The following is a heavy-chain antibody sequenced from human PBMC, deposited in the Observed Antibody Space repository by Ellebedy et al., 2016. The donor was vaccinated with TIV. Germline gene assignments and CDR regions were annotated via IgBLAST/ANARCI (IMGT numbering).Heavy chain of an antibody. D-gene: IGHD6-19*01. CDR1: GFTFSNYA. CDR3: AKLSGGWRDALDI. J-gene: IGHJ3*02. Sequence: GGSLRLSCAASGFTFSNYAMSWVRQAPGKGLEWVSTISTSGGSTYYADSVKGRFTISRDNSKNTLYLQMNSLRAEDTAIYYCAKLSGGWRDALDIWGQGTMVTVSS. V-gene: IGHV3-23*01. CDR2: ISTSGGST.